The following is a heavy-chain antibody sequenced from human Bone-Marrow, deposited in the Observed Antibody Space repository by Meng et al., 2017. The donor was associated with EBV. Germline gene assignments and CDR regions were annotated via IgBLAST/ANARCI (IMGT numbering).Heavy chain of an antibody. CDR2: LIPMSGAP. D-gene: IGHD3-10*01. CDR3: ASESGRGFTPDY. CDR1: GGTFNSDA. Sequence: GQWVQPGGEVKNPGSSVKGSCWTSGGTFNSDAVSWVRQAPGQGLEWMGGLIPMSGAPHYAQKFQGRVTITADESTSTHYMDLSNLRSDDTAMYYCASESGRGFTPDYWGQGTLVTVSS. J-gene: IGHJ4*02. V-gene: IGHV1-69*01.